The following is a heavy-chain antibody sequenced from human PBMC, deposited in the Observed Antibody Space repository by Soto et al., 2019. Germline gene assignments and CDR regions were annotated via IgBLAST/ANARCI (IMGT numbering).Heavy chain of an antibody. J-gene: IGHJ5*02. CDR1: GFMFSDSW. CDR3: ASGIDP. CDR2: IKPNGSEI. V-gene: IGHV3-7*05. Sequence: EAQLVESGGNLVQPGGSLRLSCAASGFMFSDSWMNWVRQAPGKGLEWVANIKPNGSEIAYVDSVKGRFTISRDNDKKFLYLQVNSLRVDDTAVYYCASGIDPWGQGTLVTVSS.